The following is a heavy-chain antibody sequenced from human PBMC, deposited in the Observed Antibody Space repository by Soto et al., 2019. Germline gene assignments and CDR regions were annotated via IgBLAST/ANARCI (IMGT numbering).Heavy chain of an antibody. CDR1: GYTFTGYN. CDR3: AREFTKGVLAYSYPMDV. D-gene: IGHD2-8*01. J-gene: IGHJ6*02. Sequence: ASVKVSCKTSGYTFTGYNIHWVRQAPGQGLEWMGWINPTSGDTNYAQNFQGRVTMTRDTSISTAYMDLSRLRSDDTAVYFCAREFTKGVLAYSYPMDVWGQGTKGTVSS. CDR2: INPTSGDT. V-gene: IGHV1-2*02.